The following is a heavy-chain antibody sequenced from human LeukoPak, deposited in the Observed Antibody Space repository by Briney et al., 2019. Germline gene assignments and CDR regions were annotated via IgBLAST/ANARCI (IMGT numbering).Heavy chain of an antibody. CDR3: ARGKYSSGWFDY. Sequence: PGGSLRLSCAASGFTFSSYSMSWVRQAPGKGMELVSSITTSSTYISYADSVKGRFTISRDNAKTSLYLQMNSLRAEDTAVYYCARGKYSSGWFDYWGQGTLVTVSS. J-gene: IGHJ4*02. CDR1: GFTFSSYS. CDR2: ITTSSTYI. D-gene: IGHD6-19*01. V-gene: IGHV3-21*01.